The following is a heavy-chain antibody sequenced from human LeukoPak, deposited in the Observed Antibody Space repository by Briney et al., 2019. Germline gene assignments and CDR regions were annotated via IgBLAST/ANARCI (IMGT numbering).Heavy chain of an antibody. Sequence: SETLSLTCSVSGGSLSRTNSFWGWIRRPPGKGLEWIGTISYTGSTSYNPSLESRVTISVDTSKNQLSLKLSSVTAADTAVYYCARHAYDTRGYSNCPFDYWGQGTLVTVSS. J-gene: IGHJ4*02. V-gene: IGHV4-39*01. D-gene: IGHD3-22*01. CDR1: GGSLSRTNSF. CDR2: ISYTGST. CDR3: ARHAYDTRGYSNCPFDY.